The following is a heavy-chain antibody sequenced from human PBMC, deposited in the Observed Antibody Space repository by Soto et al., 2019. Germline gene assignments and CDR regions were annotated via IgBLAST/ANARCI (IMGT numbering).Heavy chain of an antibody. D-gene: IGHD3-22*01. CDR2: INHSGST. Sequence: QVQLQQWGAGLLKPSETLSLTCAVYGGSFSGYYWSWIRQPPGKGLEWIGEINHSGSTNYNPSLKSRVTISVDTSKTQFSLKLSSVTAADTAVYYCARRSYYYPGRSWYFDLWGRGTLVTVSS. CDR1: GGSFSGYY. V-gene: IGHV4-34*01. J-gene: IGHJ2*01. CDR3: ARRSYYYPGRSWYFDL.